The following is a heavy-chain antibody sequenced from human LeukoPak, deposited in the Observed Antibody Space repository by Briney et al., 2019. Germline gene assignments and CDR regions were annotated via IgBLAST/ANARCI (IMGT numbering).Heavy chain of an antibody. CDR3: ARGVRAAAVGPPDY. V-gene: IGHV1-69*13. J-gene: IGHJ4*02. CDR2: IIPIFETP. Sequence: ASVKVSCKASGYTFAGYYMHWVRQAPGQGLDWMGGIIPIFETPNYAQKFQGRVTITADDSTSTAYMELTSLTSEDTAVYYCARGVRAAAVGPPDYWGQGTLVTVSS. D-gene: IGHD6-13*01. CDR1: GYTFAGYY.